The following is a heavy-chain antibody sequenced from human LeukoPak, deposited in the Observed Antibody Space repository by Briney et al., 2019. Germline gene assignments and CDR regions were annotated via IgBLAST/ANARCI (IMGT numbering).Heavy chain of an antibody. CDR2: IWYDGSNK. D-gene: IGHD5-24*01. Sequence: GGSLRLSCAASGFTFSSYGMHWVRQAPGKGLAWVAVIWYDGSNKYYADSVKGRFTISRDNSKNTLYLQMNSLRAEGTAVYYCAKVGAKRDGYSWVGAFDIWGQGTMVTVSS. CDR1: GFTFSSYG. CDR3: AKVGAKRDGYSWVGAFDI. J-gene: IGHJ3*02. V-gene: IGHV3-33*06.